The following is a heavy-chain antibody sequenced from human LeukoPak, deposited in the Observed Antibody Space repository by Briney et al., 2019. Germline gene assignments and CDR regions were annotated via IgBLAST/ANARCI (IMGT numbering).Heavy chain of an antibody. J-gene: IGHJ4*02. CDR1: GYTFTSYD. CDR3: ARAPYSSSWGNEIAD. CDR2: MNPNSGNT. V-gene: IGHV1-8*01. Sequence: ASVKVSCKASGYTFTSYDINLVRQATGQSLEWMGWMNPNSGNTGYAQKFQGRVTMTRNTSLSTAYMERSSLRSEDTAVYYCARAPYSSSWGNEIADWGERSLVTVSS. D-gene: IGHD6-13*01.